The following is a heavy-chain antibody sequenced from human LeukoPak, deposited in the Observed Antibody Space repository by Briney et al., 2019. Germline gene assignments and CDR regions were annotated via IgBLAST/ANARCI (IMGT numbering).Heavy chain of an antibody. CDR3: ARDSAVAGEIDY. D-gene: IGHD6-19*01. CDR2: IKQDGSEK. J-gene: IGHJ4*02. V-gene: IGHV3-7*01. CDR1: GFTFSSYA. Sequence: PGGSLRLSCAASGFTFSSYAMSWVRQAPGKGLEWVANIKQDGSEKYYVDSVKGRFTISRDNAKNSLYLQMNSLRAEDTAVYYCARDSAVAGEIDYWGQGTLVTVSS.